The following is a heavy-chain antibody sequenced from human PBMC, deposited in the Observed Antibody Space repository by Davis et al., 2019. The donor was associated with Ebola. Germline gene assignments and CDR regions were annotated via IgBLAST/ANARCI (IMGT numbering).Heavy chain of an antibody. CDR2: IYSGGST. D-gene: IGHD5-12*01. V-gene: IGHV3-53*01. J-gene: IGHJ6*02. CDR3: ARGGYSGYDIRSSGWLGGMDV. Sequence: GGSLRLSCAASGFTVSSNYMSWVRQAPGKGLEWVSVIYSGGSTYYADSVKGRFTISWDNAKNSLYLQMNSLRAEDTAVYYCARGGYSGYDIRSSGWLGGMDVWGQGTTVTVSS. CDR1: GFTVSSNY.